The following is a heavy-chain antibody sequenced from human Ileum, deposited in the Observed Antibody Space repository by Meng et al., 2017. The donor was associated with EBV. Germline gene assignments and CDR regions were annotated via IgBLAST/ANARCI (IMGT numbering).Heavy chain of an antibody. Sequence: QGQLQESGPGLVKPSGTLSLTCAASGGSTSSSNWWSWVRQPPGKGLEWIGEIYHSGSTNYNPSLKSRVTMSVDKSKNQFSLNLSSVTAADTAVYYCARVGQWLPIDYWGQGTLVTVSS. CDR1: GGSTSSSNW. CDR2: IYHSGST. D-gene: IGHD6-19*01. V-gene: IGHV4-4*02. J-gene: IGHJ4*01. CDR3: ARVGQWLPIDY.